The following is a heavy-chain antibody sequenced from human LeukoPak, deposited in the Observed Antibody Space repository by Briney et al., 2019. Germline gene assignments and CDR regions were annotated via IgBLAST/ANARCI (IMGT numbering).Heavy chain of an antibody. CDR2: IWYDGTNK. V-gene: IGHV3-33*03. Sequence: PWGSLRLSCAASGFTFSSYAMSWVRQAPGRGLEWVAVIWYDGTNKYYADSVRGRFTISRDSSKNTLYLQMNSLRAEDTAVYYCAKSGRNWAYLEYWGQGTLVTVSS. CDR3: AKSGRNWAYLEY. D-gene: IGHD7-27*01. J-gene: IGHJ4*02. CDR1: GFTFSSYA.